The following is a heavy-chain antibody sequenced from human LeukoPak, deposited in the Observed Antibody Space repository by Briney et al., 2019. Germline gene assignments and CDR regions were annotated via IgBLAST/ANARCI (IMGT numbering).Heavy chain of an antibody. D-gene: IGHD1-14*01. CDR2: INPNSGGT. CDR3: ARGSSTGTDY. Sequence: ASVKVSCKASGYTFTGYYMHWVRQAPGQGLEWMGWINPNSGGTNYAQKFQGRVTMTRDTSISTVYMELSSLRSEDTAVYYCARGSSTGTDYWGQGTLVTVSS. CDR1: GYTFTGYY. V-gene: IGHV1-2*02. J-gene: IGHJ4*02.